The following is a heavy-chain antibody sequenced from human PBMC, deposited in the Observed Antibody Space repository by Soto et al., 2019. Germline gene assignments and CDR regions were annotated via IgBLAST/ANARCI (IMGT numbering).Heavy chain of an antibody. D-gene: IGHD3-22*01. CDR1: GASVTSDDYY. J-gene: IGHJ4*02. CDR2: IYHSGST. CDR3: ARDPIFYYASSGYGGSYFDY. V-gene: IGHV4-30-4*01. Sequence: SETLSLTCAVSGASVTSDDYYWSWIRQPPGKGLEWIGYIYHSGSTYYNPSLKSRVSISIDTSQNQFSLKLTSLTAADTAVYYCARDPIFYYASSGYGGSYFDYWGQGSRVTVS.